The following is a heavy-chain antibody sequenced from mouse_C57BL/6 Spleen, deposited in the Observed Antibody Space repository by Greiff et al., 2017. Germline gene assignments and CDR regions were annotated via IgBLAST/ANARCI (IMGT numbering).Heavy chain of an antibody. D-gene: IGHD2-4*01. CDR2: IHPNSGST. Sequence: QVQLQQSGAELVKPGASVKLSCKASGYTFTSYWMHWVKQRPGQGLEWIGMIHPNSGSTNYNEKFKSKATLTVDKSSSTAYMQLSSLTSEDSAVYYCAGILYDYDGGGDYWGQGTSVTVSS. CDR3: AGILYDYDGGGDY. CDR1: GYTFTSYW. V-gene: IGHV1-64*01. J-gene: IGHJ4*01.